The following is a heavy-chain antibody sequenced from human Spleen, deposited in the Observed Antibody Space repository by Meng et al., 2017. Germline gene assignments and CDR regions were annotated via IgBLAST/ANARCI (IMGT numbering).Heavy chain of an antibody. CDR3: ARGPTTMAHDFDY. Sequence: QGQLQEWAAGLLKPSETLSLTCDVYGGSFSGYYWSWIRQPPGKGLEWIGEINHSGSTNYNPSLKSRVTISVDTSKNQFSLKLSSVTAADSAVYYCARGPTTMAHDFDYWGQGTLVTVSS. CDR1: GGSFSGYY. D-gene: IGHD4-11*01. V-gene: IGHV4-34*01. CDR2: INHSGST. J-gene: IGHJ4*02.